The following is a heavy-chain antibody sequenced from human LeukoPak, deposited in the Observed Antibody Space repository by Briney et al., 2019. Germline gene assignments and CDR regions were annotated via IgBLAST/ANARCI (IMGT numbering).Heavy chain of an antibody. CDR3: ARGPGYYDSSGPFRAHYFDY. D-gene: IGHD3-22*01. J-gene: IGHJ4*02. CDR1: GYTFTSYD. CDR2: MNPNSGNT. V-gene: IGHV1-8*01. Sequence: ASVKVSCRASGYTFTSYDINWVRQATGQGLEWMGWMNPNSGNTGYAQKFQGRVTMTRNTSISTAYMELGSLRSEDTAVYYCARGPGYYDSSGPFRAHYFDYWGQGTLVTVSS.